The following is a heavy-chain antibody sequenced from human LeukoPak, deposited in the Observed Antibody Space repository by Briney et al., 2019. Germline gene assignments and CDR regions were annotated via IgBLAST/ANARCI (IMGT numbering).Heavy chain of an antibody. V-gene: IGHV4-59*12. CDR1: GGSISSYY. Sequence: SETLSLTCTVSGGSISSYYWSWIRQPPGKGLEWIGYIYYSGSTNYNPSLKSRVTISVDTSKNQFSLKLSSVTAADTAVYYCARSFSSSWYIGKYYFDYWGQGTLVTVSS. D-gene: IGHD6-13*01. J-gene: IGHJ4*02. CDR2: IYYSGST. CDR3: ARSFSSSWYIGKYYFDY.